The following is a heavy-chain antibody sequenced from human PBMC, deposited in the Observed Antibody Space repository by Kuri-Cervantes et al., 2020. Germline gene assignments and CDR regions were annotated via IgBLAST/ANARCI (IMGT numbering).Heavy chain of an antibody. CDR3: ANQLTPYSSFV. CDR2: SGSGGGT. V-gene: IGHV3-23*01. D-gene: IGHD6-6*01. J-gene: IGHJ4*02. Sequence: LSLTCAASGFTFSSYAMRWVRQAPGKGLEWVSTSGSGGGTSYADSVKGRFTISRDNSKNTLYLQMNSLRAEDTAVYYCANQLTPYSSFVWGQGTLVTVSS. CDR1: GFTFSSYA.